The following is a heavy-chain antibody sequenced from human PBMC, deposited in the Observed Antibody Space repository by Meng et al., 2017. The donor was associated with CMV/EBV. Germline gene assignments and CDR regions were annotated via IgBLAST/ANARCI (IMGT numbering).Heavy chain of an antibody. D-gene: IGHD2-2*01. CDR2: INPNSGGT. J-gene: IGHJ5*02. CDR3: AREYCSSTSCRTGVWFDP. CDR1: GYTFTGYY. Sequence: ASVKVSCKASGYTFTGYYMHWVRQAPGQGLEWMGWINPNSGGTNYAQKFQGRVTMTRDTSISTAYMELSRLRSDDTAVYYCAREYCSSTSCRTGVWFDPWGQGTLVTVSS. V-gene: IGHV1-2*02.